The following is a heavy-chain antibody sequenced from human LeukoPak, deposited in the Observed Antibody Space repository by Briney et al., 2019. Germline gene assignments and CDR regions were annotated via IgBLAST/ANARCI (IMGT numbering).Heavy chain of an antibody. CDR1: GFTFSSYS. Sequence: GSLRLSCAASGFTFSSYSMSWIRQPPGKGLEWIGEINHSGSTNYNPSLKSRVTISVDTSKNQFSLKLSSVTAADTAVYYCARGGGYSYGSLDYWGQGTLVTVSS. J-gene: IGHJ4*02. CDR2: INHSGST. CDR3: ARGGGYSYGSLDY. V-gene: IGHV4-34*01. D-gene: IGHD5-18*01.